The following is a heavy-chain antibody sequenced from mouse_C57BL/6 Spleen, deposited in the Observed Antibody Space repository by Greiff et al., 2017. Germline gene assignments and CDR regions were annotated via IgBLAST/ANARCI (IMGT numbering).Heavy chain of an antibody. CDR1: GFSLSTFGMG. J-gene: IGHJ4*01. V-gene: IGHV8-8*01. D-gene: IGHD1-1*01. CDR3: ARIAYYYGSSPYAMDY. Sequence: QVTLKVSGPGILQPSQTLSLTCSFSGFSLSTFGMGVGWIRKPAGKGLEWLAHIWWDDDKYYNPALKSRLTISKDTSKNQVFLKIANVDTADTATYYCARIAYYYGSSPYAMDYWGQGTSVTVSS. CDR2: IWWDDDK.